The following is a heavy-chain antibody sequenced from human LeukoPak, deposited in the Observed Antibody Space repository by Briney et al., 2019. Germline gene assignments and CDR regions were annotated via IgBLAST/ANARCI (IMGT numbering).Heavy chain of an antibody. CDR1: GGSLSGYY. D-gene: IGHD2-2*03. CDR3: ARRGYSFGS. Sequence: SETLSLTCAVYGGSLSGYYWSWIRQPPGKGLEWIGEINHSGSTNYNSSLKSRVTISVDTSKNQFSLKLSSVTAADTAVYYCARRGYSFGSWGQGTLVTVSS. V-gene: IGHV4-34*01. CDR2: INHSGST. J-gene: IGHJ5*02.